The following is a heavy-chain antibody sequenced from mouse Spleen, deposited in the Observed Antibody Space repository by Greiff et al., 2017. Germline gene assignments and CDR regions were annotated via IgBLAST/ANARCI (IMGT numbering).Heavy chain of an antibody. CDR3: ARRYLGCYAMDY. Sequence: EVKVEESGAELVKPGASVKLSCTASGFNIKDYYMHWVKQRTEQGLEWIGRIDPEDGETKYAPKFQGKATITADTSSNTAYLQLSSLTSEDTAVYYCARRYLGCYAMDYWGQGTSVTVSS. CDR2: IDPEDGET. V-gene: IGHV14-2*01. J-gene: IGHJ4*01. CDR1: GFNIKDYY. D-gene: IGHD2-14*01.